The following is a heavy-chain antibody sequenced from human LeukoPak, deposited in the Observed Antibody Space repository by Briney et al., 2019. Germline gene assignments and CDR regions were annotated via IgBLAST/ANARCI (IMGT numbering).Heavy chain of an antibody. CDR2: INPNSGGT. V-gene: IGHV1-2*02. D-gene: IGHD6-6*01. Sequence: ASVKVSCTASGYTFTGYYMHWVRQAPGQGLEWMGWINPNSGGTNYAQKFQGRVTMTRDTSISTAYMELSRLRSDDTAVYFCARTLEFSSSPLDYWGQGTLVTVSS. J-gene: IGHJ4*02. CDR1: GYTFTGYY. CDR3: ARTLEFSSSPLDY.